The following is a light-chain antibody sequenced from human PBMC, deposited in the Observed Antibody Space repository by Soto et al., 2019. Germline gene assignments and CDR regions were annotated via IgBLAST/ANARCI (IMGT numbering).Light chain of an antibody. J-gene: IGKJ1*01. CDR3: QQYFSFPWT. CDR2: WAS. Sequence: DIVLTQSPDSLAVSLGERATINCKSSQSVLYSSNNKNYLAWYQQRPGQPPNLLIYWASTRESGVPDRFSGSGSGTDFTLTISSLQAEDVAIYSCQQYFSFPWTFGQGTKVEI. CDR1: QSVLYSSNNKNY. V-gene: IGKV4-1*01.